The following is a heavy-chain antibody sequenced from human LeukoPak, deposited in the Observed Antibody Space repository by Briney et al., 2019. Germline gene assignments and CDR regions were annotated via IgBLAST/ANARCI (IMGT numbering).Heavy chain of an antibody. CDR3: ARSPWGIAAAGH. Sequence: PSETLSLTCTVSGGSVGSGSYFWSWIRQPPGKGLEWIGYISYSGSTNYNPSLKSRVTISVDTSKNQFSLKLSSVTAADTAVFYCARSPWGIAAAGHWGQGTLVTVFS. J-gene: IGHJ4*02. V-gene: IGHV4-61*01. CDR1: GGSVGSGSYF. D-gene: IGHD6-13*01. CDR2: ISYSGST.